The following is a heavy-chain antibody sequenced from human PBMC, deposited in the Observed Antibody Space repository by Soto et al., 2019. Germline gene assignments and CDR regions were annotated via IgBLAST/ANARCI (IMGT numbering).Heavy chain of an antibody. CDR2: IPNTENKK. CDR1: GFTFSSYG. Sequence: GSLRLSCVASGFTFSSYGMHWVRQAPGKGLEWVAVIPNTENKKYYADSVKGRFTISRDNSQNTLFLQMDSLMSEDTAMYYCARTAGGRVRGALDIWGQGTMVTVSS. CDR3: ARTAGGRVRGALDI. J-gene: IGHJ3*02. V-gene: IGHV3-30-3*01. D-gene: IGHD6-13*01.